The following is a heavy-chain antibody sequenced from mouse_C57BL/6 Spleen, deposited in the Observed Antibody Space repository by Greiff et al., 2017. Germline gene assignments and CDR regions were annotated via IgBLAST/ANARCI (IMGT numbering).Heavy chain of an antibody. V-gene: IGHV1-42*01. CDR3: ARGPYGNYAFDY. J-gene: IGHJ2*01. CDR1: GYSFTGYY. D-gene: IGHD2-1*01. Sequence: VQLQQSGPELVKPGASVKISCKASGYSFTGYYMNWVKQSPEKSLEWIGEINPSTGGTTYNQKFKAKATLTVDKSSSTAYMQLKSLTSEDSAVYYCARGPYGNYAFDYWGQGTTLTVSS. CDR2: INPSTGGT.